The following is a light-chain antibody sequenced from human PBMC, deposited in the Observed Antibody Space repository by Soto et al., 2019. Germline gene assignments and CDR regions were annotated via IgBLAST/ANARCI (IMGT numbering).Light chain of an antibody. CDR3: SSHTSSIPHV. Sequence: QSVLTQPASVSGSPGQSITISCTGTSSDVGGYNYVSWHQQHPGKAPKLLIYDVSSRPSGVSNRFSASKSGNTASLPISGLQAEDEADYTCSSHTSSIPHVFGTGTNLTVL. V-gene: IGLV2-14*01. CDR2: DVS. CDR1: SSDVGGYNY. J-gene: IGLJ1*01.